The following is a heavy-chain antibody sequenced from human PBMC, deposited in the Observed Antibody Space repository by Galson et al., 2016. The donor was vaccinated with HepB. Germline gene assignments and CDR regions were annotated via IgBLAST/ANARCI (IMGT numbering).Heavy chain of an antibody. Sequence: QSGAEVTKPGESLKISCKGSDYNFATYWIGWVRQMPGKGLEWMAIMHVADSHTKYSPSFQGQVSISADKSISPAYMRWSSLQASDTAIYYCAGAVNGDFRWGVWGQGTTVTVSS. CDR3: AGAVNGDFRWGV. CDR2: MHVADSHT. J-gene: IGHJ6*02. V-gene: IGHV5-51*01. D-gene: IGHD4-17*01. CDR1: DYNFATYW.